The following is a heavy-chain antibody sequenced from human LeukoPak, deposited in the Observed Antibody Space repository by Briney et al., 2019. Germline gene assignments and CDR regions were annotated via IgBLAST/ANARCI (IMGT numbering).Heavy chain of an antibody. D-gene: IGHD5-24*01. V-gene: IGHV3-11*06. CDR3: ARDYKYAFDN. CDR1: GFTFSNGW. Sequence: GGSLRLSCAASGFTFSNGWMSWVRRAPGKGLEWISYIGIDSGNTNYADSVKGRFTISGDKAKNSLYLQMNSLRVEDTAVYYYARDYKYAFDNWGQGTLATVSS. J-gene: IGHJ4*02. CDR2: IGIDSGNT.